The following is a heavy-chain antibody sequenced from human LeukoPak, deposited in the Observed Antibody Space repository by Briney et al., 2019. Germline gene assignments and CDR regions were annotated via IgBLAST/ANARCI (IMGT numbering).Heavy chain of an antibody. V-gene: IGHV4-34*01. CDR1: GGSFSGYY. CDR3: ARLDLGNNAAHFDY. J-gene: IGHJ4*02. CDR2: INHSGST. D-gene: IGHD1/OR15-1a*01. Sequence: PSETLSLTCAVYGGSFSGYYWSWIRQPPGKGLEWIGEINHSGSTNYNPSLKSRVTISVDTSKNQFSLKLSSVTAADTAVYYCARLDLGNNAAHFDYWGQGTLVTVSS.